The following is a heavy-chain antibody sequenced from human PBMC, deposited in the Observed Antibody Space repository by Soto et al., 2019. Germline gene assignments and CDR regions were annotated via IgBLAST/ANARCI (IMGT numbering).Heavy chain of an antibody. J-gene: IGHJ4*02. CDR1: GFTFSSYG. Sequence: QSGGSLRLSCAASGFTFSSYGMHWVRQAPGKGLEWVAVIWYDGSNKYYADSVKGRFTISRDNSKNTLYLQMNSLRAEDTAVYYCAREMLAAGFDYWGQGTLVTVSS. V-gene: IGHV3-33*01. CDR2: IWYDGSNK. CDR3: AREMLAAGFDY. D-gene: IGHD6-13*01.